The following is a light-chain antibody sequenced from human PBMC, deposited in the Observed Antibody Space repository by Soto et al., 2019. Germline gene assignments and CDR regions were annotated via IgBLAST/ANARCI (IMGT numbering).Light chain of an antibody. J-gene: IGKJ5*01. V-gene: IGKV3-11*01. Sequence: EIVLTQSPATLSLSPGERATLSCKASQIINTYVAWYQQRPGQGPRLLIYEASKRATGIPARFSGSGSGTDFTLTISSLEPEDSAVYYCQQRHMWPITFGQGTRLEIK. CDR2: EAS. CDR3: QQRHMWPIT. CDR1: QIINTY.